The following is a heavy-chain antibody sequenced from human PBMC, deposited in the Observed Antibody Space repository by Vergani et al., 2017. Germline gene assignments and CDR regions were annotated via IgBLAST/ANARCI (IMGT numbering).Heavy chain of an antibody. Sequence: QVQLVQSGAEVKKPGASVKVSCKASGYTFTSYAMHWVRQAPGQRLEWMGWINAGNGNTKYSQKFQGRVTITRDTSASTAYMELSSLRSEDTAVYYCARREQWPPHYYYGMDVWGQGTTVTVSS. J-gene: IGHJ6*02. D-gene: IGHD6-19*01. CDR1: GYTFTSYA. CDR3: ARREQWPPHYYYGMDV. CDR2: INAGNGNT. V-gene: IGHV1-3*01.